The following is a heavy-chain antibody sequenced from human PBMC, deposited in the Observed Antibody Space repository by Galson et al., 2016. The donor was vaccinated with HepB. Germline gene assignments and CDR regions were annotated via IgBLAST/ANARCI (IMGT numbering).Heavy chain of an antibody. J-gene: IGHJ5*02. CDR2: INAGNGNT. CDR3: ARDARWLPSVGAWGPAWSDT. V-gene: IGHV1-3*01. CDR1: GYDFTKYS. D-gene: IGHD5-12*01. Sequence: SVKVSCKASGYDFTKYSLHWVRQAPGQRLEWMGWINAGNGNTKYSEKFQGRVIVTRDTSANIAYMEVSSLRSEDTAVYICARDARWLPSVGAWGPAWSDTWGLGTLVTVSS.